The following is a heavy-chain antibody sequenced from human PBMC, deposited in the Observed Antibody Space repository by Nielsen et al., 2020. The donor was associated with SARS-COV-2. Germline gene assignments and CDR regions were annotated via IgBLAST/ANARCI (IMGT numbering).Heavy chain of an antibody. CDR2: INHSGST. CDR3: ARLLRRITMIVVAVFDY. Sequence: SETLSLTCAVYGGSFSGYYWSWIRQPPGKGLEWIGEINHSGSTNYNPSLKSRVTISVDTSKNQFSLKLSSVTAADTAVYYCARLLRRITMIVVAVFDYWGQGTLVTVSS. CDR1: GGSFSGYY. J-gene: IGHJ4*02. D-gene: IGHD3-22*01. V-gene: IGHV4-34*01.